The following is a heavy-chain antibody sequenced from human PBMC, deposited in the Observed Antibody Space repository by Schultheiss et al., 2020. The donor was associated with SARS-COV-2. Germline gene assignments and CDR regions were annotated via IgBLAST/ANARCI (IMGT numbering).Heavy chain of an antibody. J-gene: IGHJ6*02. Sequence: SETLSLTCTVSGVSISSSSYYWGWIRQPTGKGLGWIGSIYYSASTYYTPSLKSRVTISADTSKNQFSLKLSSVAAADTAIYYCACGWVRFGEQAYGMDVWGQGTTVTVSS. D-gene: IGHD3-10*01. CDR2: IYYSAST. CDR1: GVSISSSSYY. CDR3: ACGWVRFGEQAYGMDV. V-gene: IGHV4-39*07.